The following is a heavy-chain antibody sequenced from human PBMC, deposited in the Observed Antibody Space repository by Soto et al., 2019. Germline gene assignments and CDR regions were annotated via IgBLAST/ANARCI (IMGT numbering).Heavy chain of an antibody. V-gene: IGHV4-34*01. D-gene: IGHD3-9*01. CDR3: ARESHDILTGPPWVWYFDL. CDR2: INDRGSI. J-gene: IGHJ2*01. Sequence: QVQLQQWGAGPLRPLETLSLTCGVSGGSFSGYYWAWIRQSPGKGLEWIGEINDRGSINYNPSLKSLGSISVDTSKNHYSLNLRSVTAAETAVYYCARESHDILTGPPWVWYFDLWGRGTLVTVSS. CDR1: GGSFSGYY.